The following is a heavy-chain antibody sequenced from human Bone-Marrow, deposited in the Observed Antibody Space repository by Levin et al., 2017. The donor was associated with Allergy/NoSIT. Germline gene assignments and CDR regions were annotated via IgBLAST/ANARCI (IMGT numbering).Heavy chain of an antibody. CDR1: GFTFSGFW. CDR2: MNSDGSST. CDR3: TRGRHDAAHHFDY. V-gene: IGHV3-74*01. Sequence: PPGGSLRLSCAASGFTFSGFWMHWVRQAPGKGLVWVSRMNSDGSSTSYADAVKGRFAISRDNAKNTLYLQVNSLSADDTAVYYCTRGRHDAAHHFDYWGQGTLVSVSS. J-gene: IGHJ4*02.